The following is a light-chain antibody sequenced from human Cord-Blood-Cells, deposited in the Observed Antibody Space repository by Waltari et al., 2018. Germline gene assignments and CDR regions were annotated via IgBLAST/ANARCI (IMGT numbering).Light chain of an antibody. Sequence: QSVLTQPASVSGSPGQSITISCTGTSSDVGGYNYVSWYQQHPGKAPKLIIYYVSNRPSGFSNRFSGSKSGNTASLTISGLQAEDEADYYCSSYTSSSTWVFGGGTKLTVL. J-gene: IGLJ3*02. CDR3: SSYTSSSTWV. CDR1: SSDVGGYNY. CDR2: YVS. V-gene: IGLV2-14*03.